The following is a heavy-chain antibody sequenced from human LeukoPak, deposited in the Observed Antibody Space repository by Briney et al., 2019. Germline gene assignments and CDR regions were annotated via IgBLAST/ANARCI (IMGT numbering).Heavy chain of an antibody. V-gene: IGHV4-34*01. J-gene: IGHJ5*02. Sequence: SETLSLTCAVYGGSFSGYYWSWIRQPPGKGLGWIGEINHSGSTNYNPPLKSRVTISVDTSKNQFSLKLSSVTAADTAVYYCARTSQLLSGWFDPWGQGTLVTVSS. CDR3: ARTSQLLSGWFDP. CDR1: GGSFSGYY. D-gene: IGHD2-21*02. CDR2: INHSGST.